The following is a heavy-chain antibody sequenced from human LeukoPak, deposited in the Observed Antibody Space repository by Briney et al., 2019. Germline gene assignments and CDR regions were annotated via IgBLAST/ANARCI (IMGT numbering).Heavy chain of an antibody. D-gene: IGHD1-7*01. CDR3: ARDPVWNYVRYYYYGMDV. Sequence: GGSLRLSCAASGFTFSSYSMNWVRQAPGKGLEWVSSISSSSSCIYYADSVKGRFTISRDNAKNSLYLQMNSLRAEDTAVYYCARDPVWNYVRYYYYGMDVWGQGTTVTVSS. J-gene: IGHJ6*02. CDR1: GFTFSSYS. V-gene: IGHV3-21*01. CDR2: ISSSSSCI.